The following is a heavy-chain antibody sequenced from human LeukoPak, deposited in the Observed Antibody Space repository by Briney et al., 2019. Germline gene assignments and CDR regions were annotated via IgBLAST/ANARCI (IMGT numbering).Heavy chain of an antibody. CDR2: ISGSGGST. J-gene: IGHJ4*02. D-gene: IGHD6-13*01. CDR3: AKAYSSSCQDVCYFDY. CDR1: GFTFSDYW. V-gene: IGHV3-23*01. Sequence: GGSLRLSCAASGFTFSDYWMSWVRQAPGKGLEWVSAISGSGGSTYYADSVKGRFTISRDNSKNTLYLQMNSLRAEDTAVYYCAKAYSSSCQDVCYFDYWGQGTLVTVSS.